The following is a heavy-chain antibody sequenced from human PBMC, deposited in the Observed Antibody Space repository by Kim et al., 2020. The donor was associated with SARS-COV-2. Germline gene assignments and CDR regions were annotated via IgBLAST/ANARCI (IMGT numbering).Heavy chain of an antibody. J-gene: IGHJ4*02. Sequence: TNYADVVKGRFTISRDNAKNTVYLQMNCLRAEDTAVYYCARRGGGSYPDYWGQGTRVTVSS. D-gene: IGHD1-26*01. CDR2: T. V-gene: IGHV3-74*01. CDR3: ARRGGGSYPDY.